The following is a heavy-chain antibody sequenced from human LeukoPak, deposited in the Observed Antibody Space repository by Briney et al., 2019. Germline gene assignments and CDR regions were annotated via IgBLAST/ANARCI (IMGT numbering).Heavy chain of an antibody. CDR1: GYTFTSYD. CDR3: ARGPIAGQQPDFDY. CDR2: MNPNSGNT. D-gene: IGHD6-13*01. V-gene: IGHV1-8*01. Sequence: ASVKVSCKASGYTFTSYDINWVRQAAGQGLEWMGWMNPNSGNTGYAQKFQGRVTMTRNTSISTAYMELSSLRSEDTAVYYCARGPIAGQQPDFDYWGQGTLVTVSS. J-gene: IGHJ4*02.